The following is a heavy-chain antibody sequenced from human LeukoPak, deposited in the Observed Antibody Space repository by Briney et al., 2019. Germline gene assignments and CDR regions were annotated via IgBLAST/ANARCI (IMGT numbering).Heavy chain of an antibody. D-gene: IGHD3-22*01. CDR3: ARPYYDSSAPPYDY. Sequence: GASVKVSCKASGGTFSSYAISWVRQAPGQGLEWMGRIIPIFGTANYAQKFQGRVAITTDESTSTAYMELSSLRSDDTAVYYCARPYYDSSAPPYDYWGQGTLVTVSS. J-gene: IGHJ4*02. CDR1: GGTFSSYA. CDR2: IIPIFGTA. V-gene: IGHV1-69*05.